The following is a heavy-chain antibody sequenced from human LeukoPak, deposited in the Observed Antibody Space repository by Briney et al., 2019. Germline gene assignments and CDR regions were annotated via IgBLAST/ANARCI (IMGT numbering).Heavy chain of an antibody. Sequence: GRSLRLSCAASGFTFSSYAMHWVRQAPGKGLEWVAVISYDGSNKYYADSVKGRFTISRDNSKNTLYLQMNSLRAEDTAVYYCARDRAMVRGVIAYWGQGTLVTVPS. CDR1: GFTFSSYA. CDR3: ARDRAMVRGVIAY. CDR2: ISYDGSNK. J-gene: IGHJ4*02. D-gene: IGHD3-10*01. V-gene: IGHV3-30-3*01.